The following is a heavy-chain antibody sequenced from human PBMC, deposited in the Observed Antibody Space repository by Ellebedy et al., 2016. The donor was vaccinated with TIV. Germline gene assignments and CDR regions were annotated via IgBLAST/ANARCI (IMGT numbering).Heavy chain of an antibody. J-gene: IGHJ3*02. CDR2: INQDGSER. V-gene: IGHV3-7*01. CDR3: ATDGSYGDFRSPAHAFES. CDR1: GFSFRNYW. D-gene: IGHD4-17*01. Sequence: GGSLRLSCAASGFSFRNYWMSWLRQAPGKGLEWVANINQDGSERYYVDSVKGRFTISRDTAKNSLYLQMNSLRAEDTAVYYCATDGSYGDFRSPAHAFESWGQGTMVSVSS.